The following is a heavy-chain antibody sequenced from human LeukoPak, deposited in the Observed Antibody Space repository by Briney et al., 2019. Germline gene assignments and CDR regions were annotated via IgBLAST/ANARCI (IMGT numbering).Heavy chain of an antibody. J-gene: IGHJ6*02. Sequence: GGSLRLSCAASGFTVSSNYMSWVRQAPGKGLEWVAVIWYDGSNKYYADSVKGRFTISRDNSKNTLYLQMNSLRAEDTAVYYCARDMAGIVVVVAPDIWGQGTTVTVSS. CDR3: ARDMAGIVVVVAPDI. CDR2: IWYDGSNK. D-gene: IGHD2-15*01. CDR1: GFTVSSNY. V-gene: IGHV3-33*08.